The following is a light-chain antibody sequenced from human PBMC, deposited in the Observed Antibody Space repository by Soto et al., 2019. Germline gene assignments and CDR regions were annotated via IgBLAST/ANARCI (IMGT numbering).Light chain of an antibody. V-gene: IGLV1-44*01. CDR1: SSNIGSNP. CDR2: TNN. Sequence: QSALTQPPSASGTPGQRVTISCSGSSSNIGSNPVSWYQHLPGTAPKVLIFTNNQRPSGVPDRVSGSKSGTSASLAISGLRSEDEAHYYCAAWDDILEGVVLGGGTKLTVL. J-gene: IGLJ3*02. CDR3: AAWDDILEGVV.